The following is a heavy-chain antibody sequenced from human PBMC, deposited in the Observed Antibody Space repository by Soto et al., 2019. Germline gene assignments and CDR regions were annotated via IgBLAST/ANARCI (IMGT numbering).Heavy chain of an antibody. CDR1: GFTVSSNY. D-gene: IGHD3-9*01. Sequence: EVQLVESGGGLVQPGGSLRLSCAASGFTVSSNYMSWVRQAPGKGLEWVSVIYSGGSTYYADSVKGRFTISRDNSKNTLYLQMNSLRAEDTAVYYCARALGYDILTGYSSYYFDYWGQGTLVTVSS. CDR2: IYSGGST. CDR3: ARALGYDILTGYSSYYFDY. J-gene: IGHJ4*02. V-gene: IGHV3-66*01.